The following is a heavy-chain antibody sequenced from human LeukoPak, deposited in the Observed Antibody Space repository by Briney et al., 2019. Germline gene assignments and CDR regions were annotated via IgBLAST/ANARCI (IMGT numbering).Heavy chain of an antibody. D-gene: IGHD3-10*01. CDR2: ISGSDGST. J-gene: IGHJ6*03. V-gene: IGHV3-23*01. Sequence: PGGSLRLSCAASGFTFSSYAMSWVRQAPGKGLEWVSAISGSDGSTYYADSVKGRFTISRDNSKNTLYLQMNSLRAEDTAVYYCAGEGDPTIYYYYYYMDVWGRGTTVTVSS. CDR3: AGEGDPTIYYYYYYMDV. CDR1: GFTFSSYA.